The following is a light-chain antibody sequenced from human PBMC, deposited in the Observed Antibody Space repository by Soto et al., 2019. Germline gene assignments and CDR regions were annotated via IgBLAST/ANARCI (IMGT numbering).Light chain of an antibody. CDR3: QQRTVWPLT. Sequence: EIVMTQSPATLSVSPGERATLSCRASQSVSSNLAWYQQKPGQAPRLLIYDTSNRATGIPARFSGSGSGTDFTLTISSLEPEDFAVYYCQQRTVWPLTFGGGTKVDIK. V-gene: IGKV3-11*01. CDR1: QSVSSN. CDR2: DTS. J-gene: IGKJ4*01.